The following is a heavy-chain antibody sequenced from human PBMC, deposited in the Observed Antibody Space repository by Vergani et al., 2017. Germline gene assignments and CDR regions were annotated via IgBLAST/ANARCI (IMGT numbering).Heavy chain of an antibody. CDR2: LSTTGGS. Sequence: QAQLQESGPGLVKPSETLSLTCHVFGVSVTDYNCNWIRQAPGKGREWIGSLSTTGGSTHDSHNPSLKSRVSISVDTSKRQFSRRLTSVTAADSAIYYCAGDTNSWQRADRWGQGLLVSVSS. D-gene: IGHD6-13*01. J-gene: IGHJ5*02. V-gene: IGHV4-59*02. CDR1: GVSVTDYN. CDR3: AGDTNSWQRADR.